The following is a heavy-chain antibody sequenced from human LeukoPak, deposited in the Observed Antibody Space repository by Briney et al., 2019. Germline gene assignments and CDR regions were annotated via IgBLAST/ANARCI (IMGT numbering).Heavy chain of an antibody. D-gene: IGHD3-22*01. J-gene: IGHJ3*02. CDR2: INPNSGGT. CDR1: GYTFTGYY. CDR3: ARGGPYYYDSSGYYYPDAFDI. V-gene: IGHV1-2*02. Sequence: GASVKVSCKASGYTFTGYYMHWVRQAPGQGLEWMGWINPNSGGTNYAQKFQGRVTMTRDTSISTAYMELSRLRSDDTAVYYCARGGPYYYDSSGYYYPDAFDIWGQGTMVTVSS.